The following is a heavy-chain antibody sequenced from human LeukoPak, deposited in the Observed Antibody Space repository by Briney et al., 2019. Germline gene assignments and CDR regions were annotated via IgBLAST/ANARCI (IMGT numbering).Heavy chain of an antibody. V-gene: IGHV3-66*01. CDR1: EFSVGSNY. CDR3: ARAHNYYYYYMDV. CDR2: IYNTGGT. Sequence: GGSLRLSCAASEFSVGSNYMTWVRQAPGNGLEWVSVIYNTGGTYYADSVKGRFTISRDNSKNTVYLQMNSLRAEDTAVYYCARAHNYYYYYMDVWGKGTTVTVSS. J-gene: IGHJ6*03.